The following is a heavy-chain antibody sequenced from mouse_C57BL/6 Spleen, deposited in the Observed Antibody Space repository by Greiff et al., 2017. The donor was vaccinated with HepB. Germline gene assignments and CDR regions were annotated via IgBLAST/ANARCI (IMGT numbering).Heavy chain of an antibody. V-gene: IGHV1-64*01. Sequence: QVQLQQPGAELVKPGASVKLSCKASGYTFTSYWMHWVKQRPGQGLEWIGMIHPNSGSTNYNEKFKSKATLTVDKSSSTAYMQLSSLTYEDSAVYNCAKGGYGSSPHFDVWGTGTTVTVSS. CDR2: IHPNSGST. J-gene: IGHJ1*03. CDR3: AKGGYGSSPHFDV. CDR1: GYTFTSYW. D-gene: IGHD1-1*01.